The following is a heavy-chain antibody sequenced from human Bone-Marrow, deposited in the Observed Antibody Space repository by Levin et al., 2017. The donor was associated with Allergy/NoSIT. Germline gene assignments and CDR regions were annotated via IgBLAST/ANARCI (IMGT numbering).Heavy chain of an antibody. CDR3: AKDFLMGENDPPVFDP. V-gene: IGHV3-30*18. D-gene: IGHD1-1*01. CDR2: ISYDGSNK. J-gene: IGHJ5*02. Sequence: SCAASGFTFSSYGMHWVRQAPGKGLEWVAVISYDGSNKYYADSVKGRFTISRDNSKNTLYLQMNSLRAEDTAVYYCAKDFLMGENDPPVFDPWGQGTLVTVSS. CDR1: GFTFSSYG.